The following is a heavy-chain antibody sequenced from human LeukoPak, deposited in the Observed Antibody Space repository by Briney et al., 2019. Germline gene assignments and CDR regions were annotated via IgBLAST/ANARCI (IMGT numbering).Heavy chain of an antibody. D-gene: IGHD3-22*01. J-gene: IGHJ1*01. CDR1: GFTFRSYG. V-gene: IGHV3-64*01. CDR2: ISSNGGRT. CDR3: ATYYYDSGGFHFHH. Sequence: GGPLRLSCAASGFTFRSYGMHWVRQAPGKGLEYVSAISSNGGRTYYANSVKGRFTISRDNSRNTLYLQMGSLRAEDMAVYYCATYYYDSGGFHFHHWGQGTLVTVSS.